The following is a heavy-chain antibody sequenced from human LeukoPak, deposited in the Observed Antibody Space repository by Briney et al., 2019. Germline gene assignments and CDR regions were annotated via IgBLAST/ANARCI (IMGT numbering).Heavy chain of an antibody. D-gene: IGHD2-15*01. V-gene: IGHV1-18*01. J-gene: IGHJ4*02. CDR3: ARDHGRGGYFVF. CDR2: ISAYNGNT. CDR1: GYTFTSYG. Sequence: GSVKVSCKASGYTFTSYGISWVRQAPGQGLEWMGWISAYNGNTNYAQKLQGRVTMTTETSTSTAYMELSSLRSDDTAVYFCARDHGRGGYFVFWGQGTLGTVSS.